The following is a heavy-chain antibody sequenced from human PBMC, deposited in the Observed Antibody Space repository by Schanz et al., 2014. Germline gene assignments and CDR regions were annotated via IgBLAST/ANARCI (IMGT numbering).Heavy chain of an antibody. V-gene: IGHV4-4*02. CDR1: GGFISSINW. CDR3: ARDERDLPRSLFVF. D-gene: IGHD2-2*01. Sequence: QVQLQESGPVLVKPSGTLSLTCAVSGGFISSINWWSWVRQSPGTGLEWIGEINNSGSTNYNPSLKSRVTISLDKSKSQFSLTLNAVTAADTAVYYCARDERDLPRSLFVFWGQGTLVTVSS. J-gene: IGHJ4*02. CDR2: INNSGST.